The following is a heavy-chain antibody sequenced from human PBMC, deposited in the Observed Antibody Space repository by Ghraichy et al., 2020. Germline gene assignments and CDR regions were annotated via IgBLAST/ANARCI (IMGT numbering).Heavy chain of an antibody. D-gene: IGHD3-22*01. CDR2: IFHYDGST. J-gene: IGHJ4*02. CDR1: GLTLGNNT. V-gene: IGHV3-23*01. CDR3: AKGGYDTRGYSAPFDY. Sequence: GGSLRLSCVVAGLTLGNNTMTWVRQSPGKGPEWASTIFHYDGSTYYADSVKGRFVISRDTAKNMLYLQMKSLRAEDTALYYCAKGGYDTRGYSAPFDYWGQGTLVTVSS.